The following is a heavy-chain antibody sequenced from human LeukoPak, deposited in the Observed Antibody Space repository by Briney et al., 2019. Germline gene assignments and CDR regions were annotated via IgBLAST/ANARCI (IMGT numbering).Heavy chain of an antibody. CDR2: INHSGST. V-gene: IGHV4-34*01. D-gene: IGHD3-3*01. J-gene: IGHJ6*02. CDR3: ARGRKVSFWSGYPTSYYYYGMDV. CDR1: GGSISSYY. Sequence: SETLSLTCTVSGGSISSYYWSWIRQPPGKGLEWIGEINHSGSTNYNPSLKSRVTISVDTSKNQFSLKLSSVTAADTAVYYCARGRKVSFWSGYPTSYYYYGMDVWGQGTTVTVSS.